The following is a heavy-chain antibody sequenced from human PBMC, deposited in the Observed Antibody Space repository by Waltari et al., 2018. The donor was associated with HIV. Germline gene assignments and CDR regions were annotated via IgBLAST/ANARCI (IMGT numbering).Heavy chain of an antibody. CDR3: ARGDFWSGYYTRPPPTWFDP. V-gene: IGHV4-39*01. D-gene: IGHD3-3*01. J-gene: IGHJ5*02. Sequence: QLQLQESGPGLVKPSETLSLTCTVSGGSISSSSYYWGWIRQPPGKGLEWIGSIYYSGSTYYNPSLKSRVTIAVDTSKNQFSLKLSSVTAADTAVYYCARGDFWSGYYTRPPPTWFDPWGQGTLVTVSS. CDR1: GGSISSSSYY. CDR2: IYYSGST.